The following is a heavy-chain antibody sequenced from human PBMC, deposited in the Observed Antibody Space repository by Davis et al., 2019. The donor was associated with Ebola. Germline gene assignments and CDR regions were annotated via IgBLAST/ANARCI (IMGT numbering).Heavy chain of an antibody. J-gene: IGHJ6*02. CDR2: IYPGDSDT. CDR1: GYSFTSYW. CDR3: ARHLSRVTGGMDV. D-gene: IGHD4-23*01. V-gene: IGHV5-51*01. Sequence: GGSLRLSCKGSGYSFTSYWIGCVRQIPGKGLEWMGIIYPGDSDTRYSPSFQGQVTISADKSISTAYLQWSSLKASDTAMYYCARHLSRVTGGMDVWGQGTTVTVSS.